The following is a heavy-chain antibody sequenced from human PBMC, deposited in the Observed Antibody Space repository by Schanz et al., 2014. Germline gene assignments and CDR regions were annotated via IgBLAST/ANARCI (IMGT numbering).Heavy chain of an antibody. D-gene: IGHD3-10*01. CDR2: IGILGDT. CDR1: GVDLSGNA. V-gene: IGHV3-13*01. CDR3: ARGGSNREFYTVMDV. J-gene: IGHJ6*02. Sequence: VQLVESGGDLVQPGGSLRLSCAGSGVDLSGNALHWVRQAPGKGLEWVSSIGILGDTYYGDSVKGRFTISRDSLHMKDGIGGDTAGYYWARGGSNREFYTVMDVWGRGTTVTVS.